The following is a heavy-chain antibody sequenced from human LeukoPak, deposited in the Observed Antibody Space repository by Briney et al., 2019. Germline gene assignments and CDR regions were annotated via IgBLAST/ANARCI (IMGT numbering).Heavy chain of an antibody. CDR2: IYYSGST. V-gene: IGHV4-59*01. CDR1: GDPISTYY. CDR3: ARGRGWLQSTPFDY. Sequence: SETLSLTCTVSGDPISTYYWSWIRQPPGKGLERVGYIYYSGSTNYNPSLKSRVTMSVDTSKNQFSLKLSSVTAADTAVYYCARGRGWLQSTPFDYWGQGTLVTVSS. J-gene: IGHJ4*02. D-gene: IGHD5-24*01.